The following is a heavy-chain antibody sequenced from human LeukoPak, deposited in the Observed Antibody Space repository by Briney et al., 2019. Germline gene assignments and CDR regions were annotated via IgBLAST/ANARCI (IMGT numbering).Heavy chain of an antibody. CDR2: IYYSGST. Sequence: PSETLSLTCTVSGGSISSYYWSWIRQPPGKGLEWIGYIYYSGSTNYNPSLKSRVTISVDTSKNQFSLKLSSVTAADTAVYYCARFPIDGSSWHYYYYGMDVWGQGTTVTVSS. CDR1: GGSISSYY. CDR3: ARFPIDGSSWHYYYYGMDV. V-gene: IGHV4-59*01. D-gene: IGHD6-13*01. J-gene: IGHJ6*02.